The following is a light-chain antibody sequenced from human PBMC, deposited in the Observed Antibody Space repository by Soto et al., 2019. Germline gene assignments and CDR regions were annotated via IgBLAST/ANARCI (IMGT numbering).Light chain of an antibody. CDR3: HQRQSWPRS. CDR2: QSS. V-gene: IGKV3-11*01. Sequence: EIVLTQSPATLSSFPGDRVTLSCRASQYINTSLAWYQHRPGQAPRLLIYQSSLTAAGIPGRFSASGSGNYFTLIIGDLKAEDFALYYCHQRQSWPRSFGQGTKVDI. CDR1: QYINTS. J-gene: IGKJ1*01.